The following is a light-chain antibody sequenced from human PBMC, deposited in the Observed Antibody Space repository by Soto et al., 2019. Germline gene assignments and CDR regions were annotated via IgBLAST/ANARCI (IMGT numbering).Light chain of an antibody. CDR2: DAS. Sequence: DIQMTQSPSTLSASVGDRVTITCRASQSISSWLAWYQQKPGKAPKLLIYDASSLESEVPSRFSGSGSGTEFTLTSSSLQPDDFATYYCQQFGTFGQGTKVEIK. CDR3: QQFGT. V-gene: IGKV1-5*01. CDR1: QSISSW. J-gene: IGKJ1*01.